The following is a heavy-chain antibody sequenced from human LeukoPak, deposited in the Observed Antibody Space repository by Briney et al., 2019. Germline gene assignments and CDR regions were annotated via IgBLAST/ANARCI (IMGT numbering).Heavy chain of an antibody. CDR2: IRYDKSNE. CDR1: GFVFSNFG. CDR3: ARDYSSVYHSDGPRFDP. V-gene: IGHV3-30*02. Sequence: GGSLRLSCTVSGFVFSNFGMHWVRQAPGKGLEGLAYIRYDKSNEYYADLVKGRFTIYRDNTKKELYVQMKSLRPEDTGLYFGARDYSSVYHSDGPRFDPWGQGTLVTVSS. J-gene: IGHJ5*02. D-gene: IGHD5-24*01.